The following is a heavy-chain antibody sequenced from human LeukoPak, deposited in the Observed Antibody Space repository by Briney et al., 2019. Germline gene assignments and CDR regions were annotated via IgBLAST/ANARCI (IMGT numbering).Heavy chain of an antibody. V-gene: IGHV3-30-3*01. Sequence: GGSLGLSCAASGFTFSDYTLHWVRQAPGKGLEWVALMSYDGNTKYYADSVKGRFTVSRDNPKNTLYVQMNSLRAEDTAVYYCARAQSGYPPDYWGQGTLVAVSS. CDR3: ARAQSGYPPDY. CDR2: MSYDGNTK. CDR1: GFTFSDYT. D-gene: IGHD3-9*01. J-gene: IGHJ4*02.